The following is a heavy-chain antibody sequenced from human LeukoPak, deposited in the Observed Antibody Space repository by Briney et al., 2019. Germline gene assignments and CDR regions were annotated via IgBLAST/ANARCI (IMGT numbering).Heavy chain of an antibody. Sequence: ASVKVSCKVSGYTLTELSMHWVRQAPGKGLEWMGGFDPEDSETIYAQKFQGRVTMTEDTSTDTAYMELSSLRSEDTAVYYCATPFTIFGVVTINDAFDIRGQGTMVTVSS. CDR1: GYTLTELS. J-gene: IGHJ3*02. CDR2: FDPEDSET. D-gene: IGHD3-3*01. CDR3: ATPFTIFGVVTINDAFDI. V-gene: IGHV1-24*01.